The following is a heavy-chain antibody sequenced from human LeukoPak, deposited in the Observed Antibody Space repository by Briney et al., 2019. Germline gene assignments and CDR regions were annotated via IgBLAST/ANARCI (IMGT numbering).Heavy chain of an antibody. J-gene: IGHJ4*02. Sequence: SETLSLTCTVSGRSISSSSYYWAWIRQPPGKGLEWIGSIYYSVNTYYNPSLKSRVTISVDTSKNQFSLKLNSVTAADTAVYYCARVSAAGTGPDSWGQGTLVTVSS. V-gene: IGHV4-39*07. CDR1: GRSISSSSYY. D-gene: IGHD6-13*01. CDR3: ARVSAAGTGPDS. CDR2: IYYSVNT.